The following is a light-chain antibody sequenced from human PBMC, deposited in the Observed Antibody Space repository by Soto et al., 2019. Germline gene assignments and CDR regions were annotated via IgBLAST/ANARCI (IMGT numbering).Light chain of an antibody. J-gene: IGKJ5*01. CDR1: QSFRGL. V-gene: IGKV3-11*01. CDR2: DAY. CDR3: QQRHMWPIT. Sequence: EVVLTQSPVTLSLSPGERATLSCRASQSFRGLLAWSQQKPGQPPRLLIYDAYNRATGIPPRFSGSWSGTDFTLTISSLEPEDSAVYYCQQRHMWPITFGQGTRLEIK.